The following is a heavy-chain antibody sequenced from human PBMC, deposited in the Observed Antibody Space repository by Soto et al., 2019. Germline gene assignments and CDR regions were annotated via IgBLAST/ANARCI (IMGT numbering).Heavy chain of an antibody. V-gene: IGHV4-31*03. Sequence: SETLSLTCTVSGVSISSGGYCWRWIRPHPGKGLEWIGYIYYSGSTYYNPSLKSRVTISVDTSKNQFSLKLSSVTAADTAVYYCARDKWMGVHGSGNRRRAFDIWGQGTMVTVSS. J-gene: IGHJ3*02. D-gene: IGHD3-10*01. CDR2: IYYSGST. CDR3: ARDKWMGVHGSGNRRRAFDI. CDR1: GVSISSGGYC.